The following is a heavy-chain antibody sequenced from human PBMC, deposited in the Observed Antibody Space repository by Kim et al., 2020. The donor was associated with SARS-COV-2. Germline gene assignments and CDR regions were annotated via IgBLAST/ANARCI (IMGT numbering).Heavy chain of an antibody. CDR2: IRSKAYGGTT. Sequence: GGSLRLSCTASGFTFGDYAMSWVRQAPGKGLEWVGVIRSKAYGGTTEYAASVKGRFTISRDDSKSIAYLQMNSLKTEDTAVYYCTRDDFWSGYLRFWGQGTLVTVSS. CDR3: TRDDFWSGYLRF. V-gene: IGHV3-49*04. D-gene: IGHD3-3*01. CDR1: GFTFGDYA. J-gene: IGHJ4*02.